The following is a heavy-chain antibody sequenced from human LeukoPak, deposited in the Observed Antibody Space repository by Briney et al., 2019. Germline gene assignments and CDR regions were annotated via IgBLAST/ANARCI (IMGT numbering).Heavy chain of an antibody. V-gene: IGHV4-59*08. J-gene: IGHJ4*02. CDR3: ARHLYWNDVPDY. Sequence: SETLSLTCTVSGGSTSSYYCSWIRQPPGKGLEWIGYVHHSGSTNYNPPLKSRVTLSVDMSKNQFSLNLSSVTAADTAVYYCARHLYWNDVPDYWGQGTLVTVSS. D-gene: IGHD1-1*01. CDR1: GGSTSSYY. CDR2: VHHSGST.